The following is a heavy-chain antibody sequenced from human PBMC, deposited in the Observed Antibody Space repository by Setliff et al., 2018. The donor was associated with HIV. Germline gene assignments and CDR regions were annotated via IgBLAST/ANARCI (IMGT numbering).Heavy chain of an antibody. CDR1: GFTFSTYW. CDR3: ARGGIGVVTSFDS. V-gene: IGHV3-7*01. Sequence: GGSLRLSCAASGFTFSTYWMSWVRQAPGTGLEWVANIKQNGSEKYYADSVKGRFTISRDNTKNSLHLQMNSLRAEDTAVYYCARGGIGVVTSFDSWGPGTLVTVSS. J-gene: IGHJ4*02. CDR2: IKQNGSEK. D-gene: IGHD3-3*01.